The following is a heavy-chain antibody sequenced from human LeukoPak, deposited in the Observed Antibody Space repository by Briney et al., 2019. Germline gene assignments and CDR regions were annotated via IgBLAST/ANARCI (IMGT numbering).Heavy chain of an antibody. Sequence: GRSLRLSCAASGFTFSSYAMHWVRQAPGKGLEWVAVISYDGSNKYYADSVKGRFTISRDNSKNTLYLQMNSLRAEDTAVNYCARGLLRRRGGSCQIDYWGQGTLVTVSS. D-gene: IGHD2-15*01. CDR3: ARGLLRRRGGSCQIDY. CDR1: GFTFSSYA. CDR2: ISYDGSNK. J-gene: IGHJ4*02. V-gene: IGHV3-30*04.